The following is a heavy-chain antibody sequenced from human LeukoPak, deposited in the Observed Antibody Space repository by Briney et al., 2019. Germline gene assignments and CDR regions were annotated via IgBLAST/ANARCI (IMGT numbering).Heavy chain of an antibody. D-gene: IGHD6-19*01. J-gene: IGHJ4*02. Sequence: SETLSLTCTISGGSISSYYWSWIRQPPGKGREWIGYIYYSGSTNYNPSLKSRVTISVDTSKNQFSLKLSSVTAADTAVYYCARAPGEYSSGRFDYWGQGTLVTVSS. CDR2: IYYSGST. CDR3: ARAPGEYSSGRFDY. V-gene: IGHV4-59*01. CDR1: GGSISSYY.